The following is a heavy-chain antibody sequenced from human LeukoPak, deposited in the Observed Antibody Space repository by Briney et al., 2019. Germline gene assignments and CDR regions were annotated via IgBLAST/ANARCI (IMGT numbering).Heavy chain of an antibody. CDR3: ARRTGAFGWFDP. CDR2: IYYSGST. D-gene: IGHD3-10*01. Sequence: ASETLSLTCTVSGGSISSYYWSWIRQPPGKGLEWIGYIYYSGSTNYNPSLKSRVTISVDTSKNQFSLKLSSVTAADTAVYYCARRTGAFGWFDPWGQGTLVTVSS. J-gene: IGHJ5*02. CDR1: GGSISSYY. V-gene: IGHV4-59*08.